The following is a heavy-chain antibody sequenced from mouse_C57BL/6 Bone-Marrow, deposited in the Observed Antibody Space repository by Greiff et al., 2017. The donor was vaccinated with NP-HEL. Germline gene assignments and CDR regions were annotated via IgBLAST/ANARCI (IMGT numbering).Heavy chain of an antibody. V-gene: IGHV1-81*01. Sequence: VKLQESGAELARPGASVKLSCKASGYTFTSYGISWVKQRTGQGLEWIGEIYPRSGNTYYNEKFKGKATLTADKSSSTAYMELRSLTSEDCAVYFCASLKAQAVYYAMDYGGQGTSVTVSS. J-gene: IGHJ4*01. CDR2: IYPRSGNT. CDR3: ASLKAQAVYYAMDY. D-gene: IGHD3-2*02. CDR1: GYTFTSYG.